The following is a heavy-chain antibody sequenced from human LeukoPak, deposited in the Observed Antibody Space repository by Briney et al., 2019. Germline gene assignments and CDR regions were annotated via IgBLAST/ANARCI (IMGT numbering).Heavy chain of an antibody. J-gene: IGHJ3*02. CDR2: IYTSGST. D-gene: IGHD2-21*02. V-gene: IGHV4-4*07. CDR1: GGSISSYY. CDR3: ARGVEYCGGDCYDAFDI. Sequence: KASETLSLTCTVSGGSISSYYWSWIRQPAGKGLEWIGRIYTSGSTNYNPSLKSRVTMSVDTSKNQFSLKLSSVTAADTAVYHCARGVEYCGGDCYDAFDIWGQGTMVTVSS.